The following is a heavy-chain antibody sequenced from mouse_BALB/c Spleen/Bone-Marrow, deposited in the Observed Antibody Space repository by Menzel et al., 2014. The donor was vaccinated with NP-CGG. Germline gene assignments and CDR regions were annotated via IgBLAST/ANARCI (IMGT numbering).Heavy chain of an antibody. D-gene: IGHD2-4*01. CDR1: GYAFSSYW. J-gene: IGHJ4*01. CDR3: ATMIPLHAMDY. CDR2: IYPGDGDT. V-gene: IGHV1-80*01. Sequence: QVQLKESGAELVRPGSSVKISCKASGYAFSSYWINWVKQRPGQGLEWIEQIYPGDGDTNYNGKFKGKATLTADKSSSTAYMQLSSLASEDSAVYFCATMIPLHAMDYWGQGTSVTVSS.